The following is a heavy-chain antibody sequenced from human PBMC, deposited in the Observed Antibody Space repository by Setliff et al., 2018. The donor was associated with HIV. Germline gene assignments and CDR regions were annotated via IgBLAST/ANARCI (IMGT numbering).Heavy chain of an antibody. D-gene: IGHD4-17*01. CDR2: ISGSGIST. CDR1: GFTFSSYA. CDR3: AKFFSVTPPAGAFDI. Sequence: GGSLRLSCGASGFTFSSYAMSWVRQAPGKGLEWVSGISGSGISTYYADSVKGRFTIFRDNSNTTLYLQLTSLRVGDTAIYHCAKFFSVTPPAGAFDIWGQGTMVTVSS. J-gene: IGHJ3*02. V-gene: IGHV3-23*01.